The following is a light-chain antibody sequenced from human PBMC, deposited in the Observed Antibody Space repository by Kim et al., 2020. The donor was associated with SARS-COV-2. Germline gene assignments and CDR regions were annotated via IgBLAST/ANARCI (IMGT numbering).Light chain of an antibody. Sequence: SVSPGERATLSCRASQSVSSNLAWYQQKPGQAPRLLIYGTSTRATGIPARFSGSVSGPEFSLTISSLQSEDFAVYYCQQYNNWPLTFGGGTKLEI. CDR2: GTS. CDR3: QQYNNWPLT. CDR1: QSVSSN. J-gene: IGKJ4*01. V-gene: IGKV3-15*01.